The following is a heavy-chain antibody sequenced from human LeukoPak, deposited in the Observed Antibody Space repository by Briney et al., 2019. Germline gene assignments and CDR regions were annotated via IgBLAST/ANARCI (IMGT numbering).Heavy chain of an antibody. CDR3: TTVEYYDSSGYSPYFDY. J-gene: IGHJ4*02. V-gene: IGHV3-15*05. D-gene: IGHD3-22*01. Sequence: PGGSLRLSCAASGFTFSNAWMSWVRQAPGKGLEWVGRIKSKTDGGTTDYAAPVKGRFTISRDDSKNTLYLQMNSLKTEDTAVYYCTTVEYYDSSGYSPYFDYWGQGTLVTVSS. CDR2: IKSKTDGGTT. CDR1: GFTFSNAW.